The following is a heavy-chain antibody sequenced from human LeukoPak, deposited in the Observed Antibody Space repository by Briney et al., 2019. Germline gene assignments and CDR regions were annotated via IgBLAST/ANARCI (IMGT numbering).Heavy chain of an antibody. V-gene: IGHV1-8*01. J-gene: IGHJ4*02. CDR2: MNPNSGNT. CDR3: ARWRVGATPNYFDY. D-gene: IGHD1-26*01. Sequence: GASVKVSCKASGYTFTSYDINWVRQATGQGLEWMGWMNPNSGNTGYAQKFQGRVTMIRNTPTSTAYMKLSSLRSEDTAVYYCARWRVGATPNYFDYWGQGTLVTVSS. CDR1: GYTFTSYD.